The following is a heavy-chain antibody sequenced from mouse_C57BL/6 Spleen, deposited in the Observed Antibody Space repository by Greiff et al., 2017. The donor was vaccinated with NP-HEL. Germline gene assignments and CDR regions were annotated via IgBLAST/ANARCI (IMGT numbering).Heavy chain of an antibody. CDR2: IDPSDCYT. V-gene: IGHV1-50*01. D-gene: IGHD2-4*01. J-gene: IGHJ2*01. CDR3: ARLYSMITTVHFDY. Sequence: QVQLQQPGAELVKPVASVKLSCKASGYTFTSYWMPWVKQRPGQGLEWIGEIDPSDCYTNYNQKFKGKATLTVDTSSSTAYMQLSSLTSQDSAVYYCARLYSMITTVHFDYWGQGTTLIVSS. CDR1: GYTFTSYW.